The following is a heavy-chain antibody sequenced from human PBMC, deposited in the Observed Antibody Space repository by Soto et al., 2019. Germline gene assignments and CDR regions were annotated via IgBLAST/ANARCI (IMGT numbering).Heavy chain of an antibody. V-gene: IGHV3-23*01. CDR3: ARIRGYWYGLDV. CDR2: ITGTGGNT. CDR1: GFTLSTYG. Sequence: GSLRLSCAGSGFTLSTYGMTWVRQAPGKGLEWVSAITGTGGNTYYVDSVKGRFTSSRDNSKNMLYLQMNSVRVEDTAVYYCARIRGYWYGLDVWGQGTTVTVSS. J-gene: IGHJ6*02.